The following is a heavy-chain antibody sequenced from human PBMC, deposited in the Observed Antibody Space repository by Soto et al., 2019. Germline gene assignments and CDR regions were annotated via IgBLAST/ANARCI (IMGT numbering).Heavy chain of an antibody. CDR1: GGTFTVYY. V-gene: IGHV4-34*08. Sequence: LSLIRAVYGGTFTVYYWNWFRQPPRQGLEWIGEINHTGGTHYNPYLKSRVTMSVDTYKNQFSLRLSSVTAADTAIYYCATRITVFGCHIPPSDPCGQGPQVTISS. J-gene: IGHJ5*01. CDR3: ATRITVFGCHIPPSDP. CDR2: INHTGGT. D-gene: IGHD3-3*01.